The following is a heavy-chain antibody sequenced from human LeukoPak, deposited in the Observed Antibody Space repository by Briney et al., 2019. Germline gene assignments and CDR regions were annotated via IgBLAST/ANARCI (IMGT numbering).Heavy chain of an antibody. J-gene: IGHJ3*02. CDR2: ISAYNGNT. V-gene: IGHV1-18*01. D-gene: IGHD3-9*01. CDR3: ARARAGYSDWFLGAFDI. CDR1: GYTFSNYA. Sequence: GASVKVSCKASGYTFSNYAITWVRQAPGQGLEWMGYISAYNGNTNYAQKFQGRVTMTTETSTSTAWMELRSLRSDDTAVYYCARARAGYSDWFLGAFDIWGQGTMVTVSS.